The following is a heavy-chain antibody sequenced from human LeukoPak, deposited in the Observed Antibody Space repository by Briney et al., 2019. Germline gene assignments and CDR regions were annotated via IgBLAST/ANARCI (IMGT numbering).Heavy chain of an antibody. V-gene: IGHV5-10-1*01. CDR1: GYSFTSYW. CDR2: IDPSDSYT. Sequence: GESLKISCKGSGYSFTSYWINWVRQMPWKGLEWMGRIDPSDSYTNYSPSFQGHVTVSADKSISTAYLQWSSLKASDTAMYYCARRPRNYGSGSFDYWGQGTLVTVSS. D-gene: IGHD3-10*01. J-gene: IGHJ4*02. CDR3: ARRPRNYGSGSFDY.